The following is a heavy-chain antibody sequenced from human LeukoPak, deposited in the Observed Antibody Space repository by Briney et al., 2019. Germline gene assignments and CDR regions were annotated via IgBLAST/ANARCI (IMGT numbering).Heavy chain of an antibody. J-gene: IGHJ6*02. CDR2: IYYSGST. CDR1: GGSISSTTSY. Sequence: PSETLSLTCAVSGGSISSTTSYWGWIRQPPGKGLEWIGRIYYSGSTFYNPSLKSRVTISVDTSKNQFSLRLSSVTAADTAVYYCARNIQGGYGMDVWGQGTTVTVSS. D-gene: IGHD3-16*01. V-gene: IGHV4-39*07. CDR3: ARNIQGGYGMDV.